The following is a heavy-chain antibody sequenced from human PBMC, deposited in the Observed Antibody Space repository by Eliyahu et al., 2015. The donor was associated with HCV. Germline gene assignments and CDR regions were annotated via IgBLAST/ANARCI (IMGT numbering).Heavy chain of an antibody. CDR2: ISXSSSXX. D-gene: IGHD6-19*01. V-gene: IGHV3-21*01. CDR1: GFTXSSYS. CDR3: AREDSSGWSP. Sequence: GFTXSSYSMNWVRQTPGKGLXXVSSISXSSSXXYYADSVKGRFTISRDNAKNSLYLQMNSLRAEDTAVYYCAREDSSGWSPWGQGTLVTVSS. J-gene: IGHJ5*01.